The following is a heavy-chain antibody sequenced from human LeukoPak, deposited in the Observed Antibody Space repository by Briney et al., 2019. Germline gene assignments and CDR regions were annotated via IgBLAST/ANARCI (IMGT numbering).Heavy chain of an antibody. CDR1: GFTFSSYG. CDR2: IRYDGSNK. V-gene: IGHV3-30*02. D-gene: IGHD3-22*01. Sequence: GGSLRLSCAASGFTFSSYGMHWVRQAPGKGLEWVAFIRYDGSNKYYADSVKGRFTISRDNSKNTLYLQMNSLRAEDTAVYYCARAMGDPKTYYYDSSGYYFTYWGQGTPVTVSS. J-gene: IGHJ4*02. CDR3: ARAMGDPKTYYYDSSGYYFTY.